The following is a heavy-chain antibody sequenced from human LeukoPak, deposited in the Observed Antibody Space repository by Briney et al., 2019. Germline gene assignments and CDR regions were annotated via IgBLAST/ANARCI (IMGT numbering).Heavy chain of an antibody. D-gene: IGHD3-22*01. CDR1: GYSFTTHW. Sequence: GESLKISCKGSGYSFTTHWIGWVRQMPGKGLELMGIIYPGGSDIRYSPSFQGQVTISADKSISTAYLQWSSLKASDTAMYYCARPPNNYYDSSVFEFWGQGTLVTVSS. CDR2: IYPGGSDI. V-gene: IGHV5-51*01. CDR3: ARPPNNYYDSSVFEF. J-gene: IGHJ4*02.